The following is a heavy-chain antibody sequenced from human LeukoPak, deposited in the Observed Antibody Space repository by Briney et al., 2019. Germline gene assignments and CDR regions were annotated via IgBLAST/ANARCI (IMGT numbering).Heavy chain of an antibody. CDR2: IIPILGIA. D-gene: IGHD3-22*01. CDR3: ARGYDSSGYYYV. V-gene: IGHV1-69*04. CDR1: GGTFSSYA. Sequence: SVKVSCKASGGTFSSYAISWVRQAPGQGLEWMGRIIPILGIANYAQKFQGRVTITADESTSTAYMELRSLRSEDTAVYYCARGYDSSGYYYVWGQGTLVTVSS. J-gene: IGHJ4*02.